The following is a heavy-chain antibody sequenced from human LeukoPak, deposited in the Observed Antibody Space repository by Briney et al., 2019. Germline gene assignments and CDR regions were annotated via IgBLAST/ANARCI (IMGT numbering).Heavy chain of an antibody. CDR2: IYYSGST. Sequence: PSETLSLTCTVSGGSISSYCWSWIRQPPGKGLEWIGYIYYSGSTNYNPSLKSRVTISVDTSKNQFSLKLSSVTAADTAVYYCASTMENYYDSKDGEYFQHWGQGTLVTVSS. CDR1: GGSISSYC. V-gene: IGHV4-59*08. CDR3: ASTMENYYDSKDGEYFQH. J-gene: IGHJ1*01. D-gene: IGHD3-22*01.